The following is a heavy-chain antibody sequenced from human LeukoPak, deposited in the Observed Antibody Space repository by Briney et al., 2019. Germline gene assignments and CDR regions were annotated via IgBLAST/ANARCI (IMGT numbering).Heavy chain of an antibody. J-gene: IGHJ4*02. CDR1: GGSISSYY. V-gene: IGHV4-59*01. D-gene: IGHD4-11*01. CDR2: IYYSGST. CDR3: ARGVLVSYSNYLDH. Sequence: SETLSLTCTVSGGSISSYYWNWIRQPPGEGLEWIGYIYYSGSTNYNPSLKSRVTMSVDTSKNQFSLKLSSVTAADTAVYYCARGVLVSYSNYLDHWGQGTLVTVFS.